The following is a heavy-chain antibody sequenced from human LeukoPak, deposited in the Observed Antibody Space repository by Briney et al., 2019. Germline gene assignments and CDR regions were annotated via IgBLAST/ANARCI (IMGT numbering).Heavy chain of an antibody. J-gene: IGHJ4*02. Sequence: SETLSLTCTVSGGSISSSSYYWGWICQPPGKGLEWFGSIYYSGSTYYNPSLKSRVTISVDTSKNQFSLKLSSVTAADTAVYYCARSIVATMSFDYWGQGTLVTVSS. D-gene: IGHD5-12*01. CDR2: IYYSGST. CDR1: GGSISSSSYY. V-gene: IGHV4-39*01. CDR3: ARSIVATMSFDY.